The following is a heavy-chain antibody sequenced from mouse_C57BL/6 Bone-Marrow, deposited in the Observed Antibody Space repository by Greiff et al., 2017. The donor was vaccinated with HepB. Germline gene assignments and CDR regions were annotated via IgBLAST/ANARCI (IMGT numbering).Heavy chain of an antibody. CDR3: ARDYGSSHCYWYFDV. CDR1: GYAFSSSW. J-gene: IGHJ1*03. D-gene: IGHD1-1*01. V-gene: IGHV1-82*01. Sequence: VQLQQSGPELVKPGASVKISCKASGYAFSSSWMNWVKQRPGKGLEWIGRIYPGDGDTNYNGKFKGKATLTADKSSSTAYMQLSSLTSEDSAVYFCARDYGSSHCYWYFDVWGRGTTVTVSS. CDR2: IYPGDGDT.